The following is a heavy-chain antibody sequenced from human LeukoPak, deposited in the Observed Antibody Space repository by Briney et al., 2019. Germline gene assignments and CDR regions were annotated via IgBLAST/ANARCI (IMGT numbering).Heavy chain of an antibody. V-gene: IGHV4-39*07. J-gene: IGHJ4*02. CDR2: IYYSGST. CDR3: ARAQDSSGYLFDY. Sequence: SETLSLTCTVSGGSISSSSYYWGWIRQPLGKGLEWIGSIYYSGSTYYNPSLKSRVTISVDTSKNQFSLKLSSVTAADTAVYYCARAQDSSGYLFDYWGQGTLVTVSS. D-gene: IGHD3-22*01. CDR1: GGSISSSSYY.